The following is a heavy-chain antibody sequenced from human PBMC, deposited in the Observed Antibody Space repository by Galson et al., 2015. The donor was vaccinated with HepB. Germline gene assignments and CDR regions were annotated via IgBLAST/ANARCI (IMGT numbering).Heavy chain of an antibody. CDR2: ISSSSTTI. V-gene: IGHV3-48*04. D-gene: IGHD6-13*01. Sequence: SLRLSCAASGFTFGSYSMNWVRQAPGKWLEWVSFISSSSTTIYYADSVKGRFTISRDDAKNSLYLQMNSLRAEDTAVYYCARDLTGYSSTWRRYWFFDLWGRGTLVTVSS. CDR3: ARDLTGYSSTWRRYWFFDL. J-gene: IGHJ2*01. CDR1: GFTFGSYS.